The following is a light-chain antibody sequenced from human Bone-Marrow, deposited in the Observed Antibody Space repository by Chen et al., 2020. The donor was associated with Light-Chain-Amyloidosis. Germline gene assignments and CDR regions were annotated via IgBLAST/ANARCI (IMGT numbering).Light chain of an antibody. CDR2: HSS. J-gene: IGKJ4*01. CDR1: QSVSTY. Sequence: EIVLTQSPATLSLSPGERATLSGRASQSVSTYLAWYQQKPGQAPRLLIYHSSNRATGIPARFSGRGSGTDFTLTINGLEPEDFAVYYCQHRFNWPLSFGGGTRVDIK. V-gene: IGKV3-11*01. CDR3: QHRFNWPLS.